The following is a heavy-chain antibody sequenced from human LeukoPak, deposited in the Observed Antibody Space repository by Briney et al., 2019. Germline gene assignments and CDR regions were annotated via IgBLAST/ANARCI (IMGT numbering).Heavy chain of an antibody. CDR1: GFIFNNYV. D-gene: IGHD3-22*01. CDR2: ISNDGGGT. CDR3: AKGSSGYFADL. Sequence: GGSLRLSFAATGFIFNNYVLLWVRQAAGKGVEWVSSISNDGGGTQYADFVEGRFTISRDNYKNTLFLQMSSLRAEETALYYCAKGSSGYFADLWGQGTLVTVSS. J-gene: IGHJ5*02. V-gene: IGHV3-23*01.